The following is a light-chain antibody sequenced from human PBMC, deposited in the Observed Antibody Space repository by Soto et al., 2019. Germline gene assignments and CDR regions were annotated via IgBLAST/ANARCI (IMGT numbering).Light chain of an antibody. CDR2: DVS. CDR1: SSDVGGYNY. Sequence: QSALTQPRSVSGPPGQSVTISCTGTSSDVGGYNYVSWYQQHPGKAPKLMIYDVSKRPSGVPDRFSGSKSGNTASLTISGLQAEDEADYYCCSYAGSYTHVVFGGGTQADRP. J-gene: IGLJ2*01. V-gene: IGLV2-11*01. CDR3: CSYAGSYTHVV.